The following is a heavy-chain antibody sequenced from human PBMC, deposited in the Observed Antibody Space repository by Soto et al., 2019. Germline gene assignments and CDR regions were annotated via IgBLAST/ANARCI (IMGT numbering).Heavy chain of an antibody. V-gene: IGHV4-59*08. CDR3: ARRYSSGFDY. J-gene: IGHJ4*02. CDR2: IYYSGST. CDR1: GGSINSYY. D-gene: IGHD6-19*01. Sequence: QVQLQESGPGLVKPSETLSLTCTVSGGSINSYYWSWIRQPPGKGLEWIGYIYYSGSTKYNPSLXSXVXIXXDTSKTQFSLNLSSVTAADTAVYYCARRYSSGFDYWGQGTLVTVSS.